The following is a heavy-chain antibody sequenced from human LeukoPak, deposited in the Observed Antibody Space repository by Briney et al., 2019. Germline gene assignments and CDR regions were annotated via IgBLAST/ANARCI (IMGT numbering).Heavy chain of an antibody. CDR1: GGSISSYY. D-gene: IGHD4-23*01. CDR2: IYYSGST. V-gene: IGHV4-59*08. Sequence: SETLSLTCTVSGGSISSYYWSWIRQPPGKGPEWIGFIYYSGSTNYNPSLESRVTISVDTSKNHYSLKLTSVTAADTAVYYCASHMINYGGIQPFYPDNWGQGALVTVSS. J-gene: IGHJ4*02. CDR3: ASHMINYGGIQPFYPDN.